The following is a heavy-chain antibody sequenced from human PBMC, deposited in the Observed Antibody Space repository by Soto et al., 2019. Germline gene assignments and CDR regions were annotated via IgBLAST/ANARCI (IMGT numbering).Heavy chain of an antibody. CDR1: GASTSGYY. CDR2: IYATGTT. Sequence: ETLSLTCTVSGASTSGYYWSWIRKSAGKGLEWIGRIYATGTTDYNPSLKSRVMMSVDTSKKQFSLKLRSVTAADTAVYYCVRDGTKTLRDWFDPWGQGISVTVSS. V-gene: IGHV4-4*07. J-gene: IGHJ5*02. D-gene: IGHD1-1*01. CDR3: VRDGTKTLRDWFDP.